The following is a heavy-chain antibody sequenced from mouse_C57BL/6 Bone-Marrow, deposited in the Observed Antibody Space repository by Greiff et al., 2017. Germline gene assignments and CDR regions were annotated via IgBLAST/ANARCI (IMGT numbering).Heavy chain of an antibody. V-gene: IGHV14-4*01. J-gene: IGHJ2*01. CDR3: SSVDGNYFDF. CDR1: GFTIKDDY. D-gene: IGHD2-3*01. CDR2: IDPEIGDT. Sequence: VQLQQSGAELVRPGASVKLSCTASGFTIKDDYIHWVKQRPEQGLEWIGWIDPEIGDTEYASKFQGQATITSDTSSNTAYLQLSSLTSEDTAVYYCSSVDGNYFDFWGQGTPLTVAS.